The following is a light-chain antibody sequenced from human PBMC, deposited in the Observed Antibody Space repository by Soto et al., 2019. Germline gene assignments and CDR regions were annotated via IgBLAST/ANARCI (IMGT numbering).Light chain of an antibody. J-gene: IGLJ1*01. V-gene: IGLV6-57*04. CDR3: QSYDSSNLYV. CDR2: EDN. CDR1: SGSIASNY. Sequence: NFMLTQPHSVSESPGKTVTISCTRSSGSIASNYVQWYQQRPGSAPTTVIYEDNQRPSGVPDRFSGSIDSSSNSASHTISGLKTEDEADYYCQSYDSSNLYVFGTGTKVTVL.